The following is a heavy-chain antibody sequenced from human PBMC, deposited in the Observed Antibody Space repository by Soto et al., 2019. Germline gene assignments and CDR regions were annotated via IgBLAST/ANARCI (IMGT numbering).Heavy chain of an antibody. CDR1: GYSFASHW. CDR2: IYPADSDT. V-gene: IGHV5-51*01. CDR3: ASGSHDCSGGSCYSH. Sequence: PGESLKISCKASGYSFASHWIGWVRQLPVKGIEWMGIIYPADSDTRYNPSFEGQVTISADQSISTAYLQWSSLKASDSAIYYCASGSHDCSGGSCYSHWGQGTLVTVSS. D-gene: IGHD2-15*01. J-gene: IGHJ4*02.